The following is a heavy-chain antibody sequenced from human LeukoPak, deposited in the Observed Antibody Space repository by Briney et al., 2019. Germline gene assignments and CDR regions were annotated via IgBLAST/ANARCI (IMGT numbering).Heavy chain of an antibody. D-gene: IGHD4-17*01. V-gene: IGHV3-30*03. Sequence: GGSLRLSCAASGFNFNSHGMHWVRQAPGKGLEWVALIPSDGSYTYYADSVKGRFTISRDNAKNSLYLQMNSLRDEDTAVYYCARVTTVTTHFDYWGQGTLVTVSS. J-gene: IGHJ4*02. CDR3: ARVTTVTTHFDY. CDR1: GFNFNSHG. CDR2: IPSDGSYT.